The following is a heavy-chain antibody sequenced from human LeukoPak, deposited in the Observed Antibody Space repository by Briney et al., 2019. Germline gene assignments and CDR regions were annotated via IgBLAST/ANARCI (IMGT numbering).Heavy chain of an antibody. V-gene: IGHV1-18*01. CDR2: ISPYNGNT. CDR3: ARGEYDLLGDY. D-gene: IGHD3-10*01. CDR1: GYTFSNHS. J-gene: IGHJ4*02. Sequence: ASVKVSCKTSGYTFSNHSMNWVRQAPGQGLEWLGWISPYNGNTKYAQKIQGRATMTTDISTSTAYLELRSLRSDDTAVYYCARGEYDLLGDYWGQGTLVTVSS.